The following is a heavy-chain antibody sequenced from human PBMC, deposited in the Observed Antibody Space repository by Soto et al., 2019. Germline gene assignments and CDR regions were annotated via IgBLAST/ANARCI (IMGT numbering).Heavy chain of an antibody. CDR3: ARDRGSRRDYYYYYGMDV. CDR2: IIPIFGTA. D-gene: IGHD3-10*01. Sequence: QVQLVQSGAEVKKPGSSVKVSCKASGGTFSSYAISWVRQAPGQGLEWMGGIIPIFGTANYAQKFQGRVTITADESTSTAYRELSSLRSEDTAVYYCARDRGSRRDYYYYYGMDVWGQGTTVTVSS. V-gene: IGHV1-69*01. CDR1: GGTFSSYA. J-gene: IGHJ6*02.